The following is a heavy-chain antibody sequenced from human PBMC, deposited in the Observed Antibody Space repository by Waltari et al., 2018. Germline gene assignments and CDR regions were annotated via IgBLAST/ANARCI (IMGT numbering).Heavy chain of an antibody. CDR3: AHTSCSSTSCPLFDY. Sequence: QITLKESGPTLVKPTQTLTLTCTFSGFSLSTSGVGVGWIRQPPGKALEWLALIYWNDDKRYSPSLKSRLTITKDTSKNQVVLTMTNMDPVDTATYYCAHTSCSSTSCPLFDYWGQGTLVTVSS. D-gene: IGHD2-2*01. CDR1: GFSLSTSGVG. J-gene: IGHJ4*02. CDR2: IYWNDDK. V-gene: IGHV2-5*01.